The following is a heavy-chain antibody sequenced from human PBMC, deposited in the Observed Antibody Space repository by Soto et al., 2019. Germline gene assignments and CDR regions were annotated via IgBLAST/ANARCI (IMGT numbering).Heavy chain of an antibody. CDR3: AREYYDSSGYYRDVFDI. CDR2: ISAYNGNT. CDR1: GYTFTSYG. D-gene: IGHD3-22*01. Sequence: ASVKVSCKASGYTFTSYGISWVRQAPGQGLEWMGWISAYNGNTNYAQKLQGRVTMTTDTSTSTAYMELRSLRSDDTAVYYCAREYYDSSGYYRDVFDIWGQGTMVTVSS. J-gene: IGHJ3*02. V-gene: IGHV1-18*01.